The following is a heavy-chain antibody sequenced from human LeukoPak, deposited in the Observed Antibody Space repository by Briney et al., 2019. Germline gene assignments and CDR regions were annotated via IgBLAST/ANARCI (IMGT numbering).Heavy chain of an antibody. J-gene: IGHJ4*02. CDR3: ARDPRGSLDY. D-gene: IGHD3-10*01. V-gene: IGHV3-7*01. CDR2: IKQDGSEK. CDR1: GFTISNYW. Sequence: PGGSLRLSCAGSGFTISNYWMTWVRQAPGKGLEWVANIKQDGSEKYYADSVKGRFTISRDNAKNSLYLQMNNLRVEDTAVYYCARDPRGSLDYWGQGTLVTVSS.